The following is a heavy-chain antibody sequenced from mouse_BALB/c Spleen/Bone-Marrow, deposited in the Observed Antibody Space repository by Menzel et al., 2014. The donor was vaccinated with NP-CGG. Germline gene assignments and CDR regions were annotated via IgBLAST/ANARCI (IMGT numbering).Heavy chain of an antibody. CDR1: GYTFTSYW. CDR3: ARTYGDSPYFYGMDY. V-gene: IGHV1S81*02. Sequence: QVQLQQSGAELVKPGTSVKLSCKTSGYTFTSYWMHWVKQRPGQGLEWIGEIIPSNGRTNYNEKFKNKATLTVDKSSSTAYMQLSSLTSEDSAVYFCARTYGDSPYFYGMDYWGQGTSVTVSS. D-gene: IGHD2-13*01. J-gene: IGHJ4*01. CDR2: IIPSNGRT.